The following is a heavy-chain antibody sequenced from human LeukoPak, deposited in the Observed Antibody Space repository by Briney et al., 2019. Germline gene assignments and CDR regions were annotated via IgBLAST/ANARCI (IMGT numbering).Heavy chain of an antibody. CDR2: ISGSGGST. Sequence: GGSLRLSCAASGFTFSSYAMSWVRQARGKGLEWVSAISGSGGSTYYADSVKGRFTISRDNSKNTLYLQMNSLRAEDTAVYYCAKDRPHSNYYYYGMDVWGQGTTVTVSS. CDR3: AKDRPHSNYYYYGMDV. V-gene: IGHV3-23*01. CDR1: GFTFSSYA. D-gene: IGHD4-11*01. J-gene: IGHJ6*02.